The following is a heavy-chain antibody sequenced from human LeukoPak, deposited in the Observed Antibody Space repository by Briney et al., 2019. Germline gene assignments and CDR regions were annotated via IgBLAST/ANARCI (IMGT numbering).Heavy chain of an antibody. CDR3: QLWFGELLSGTGDY. V-gene: IGHV1-18*01. D-gene: IGHD3-10*01. CDR1: GYTFNTYG. CDR2: ISAYNGNT. Sequence: ASVKVSCKASGYTFNTYGITWVRQAPGQGLEWMGWISAYNGNTNYAQKLQGRVTMTTDTSTSTAYMELRSLRSDDTAVYYCQLWFGELLSGTGDYWGQGTLVTVSS. J-gene: IGHJ4*02.